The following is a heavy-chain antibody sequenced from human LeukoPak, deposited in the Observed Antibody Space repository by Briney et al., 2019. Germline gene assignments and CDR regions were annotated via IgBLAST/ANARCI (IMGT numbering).Heavy chain of an antibody. Sequence: ASVKVSCKACGYTFTGYYMHWVRQAPGQGLEWMGGIIPIFGTANYAQKFQGRVTITADESTSTAYMELSSLRSEDTAVYYCARTTYYYDSSGYYQIFDYWGQGTLVTVSS. D-gene: IGHD3-22*01. CDR1: GYTFTGYY. CDR2: IIPIFGTA. J-gene: IGHJ4*02. CDR3: ARTTYYYDSSGYYQIFDY. V-gene: IGHV1-69*13.